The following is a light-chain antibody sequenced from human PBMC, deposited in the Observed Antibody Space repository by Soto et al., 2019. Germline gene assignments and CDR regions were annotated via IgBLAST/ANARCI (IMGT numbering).Light chain of an antibody. J-gene: IGKJ4*01. V-gene: IGKV1-39*01. CDR2: AAS. Sequence: DIQMTQSPSSLSASIGDRVTITCRASQSISSYLNWYQHRPGKAPKLLIYAASSLQPGVPSRFSGSGSGTDFILTISSLQPEDFATYSCQQSYSTRLTFGGGTKVEIK. CDR1: QSISSY. CDR3: QQSYSTRLT.